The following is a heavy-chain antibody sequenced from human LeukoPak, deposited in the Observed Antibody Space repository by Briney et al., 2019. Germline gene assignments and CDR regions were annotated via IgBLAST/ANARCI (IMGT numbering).Heavy chain of an antibody. CDR3: ARQKRNSSGWYGDY. CDR1: GGSISSGDYY. CDR2: IYYSGNT. V-gene: IGHV4-30-4*08. Sequence: PSETLSLTCTVSGGSISSGDYYWSWIRQPPGKGREWIGYIYYSGNTYYNPSLKSRVTISVDTSKNQLSLKLSSVTAADTAVYYCARQKRNSSGWYGDYWGQGTLVTISS. D-gene: IGHD6-19*01. J-gene: IGHJ4*02.